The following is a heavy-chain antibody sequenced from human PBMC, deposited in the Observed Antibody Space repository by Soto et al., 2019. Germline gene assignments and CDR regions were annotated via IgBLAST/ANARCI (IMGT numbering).Heavy chain of an antibody. CDR2: IWYDGSNK. D-gene: IGHD2-15*01. J-gene: IGHJ6*02. CDR3: AREFSGGGSRYGMDV. CDR1: GFTFSSYG. V-gene: IGHV3-33*01. Sequence: QVQLVESGGGVVQPGRSLRLSCAASGFTFSSYGMHWVRQAPGKGLEWVAVIWYDGSNKYYADSVKGRFTISRDNSKNTLYLQMNSLRAEDTAVYCCAREFSGGGSRYGMDVWGQGTTVTVSS.